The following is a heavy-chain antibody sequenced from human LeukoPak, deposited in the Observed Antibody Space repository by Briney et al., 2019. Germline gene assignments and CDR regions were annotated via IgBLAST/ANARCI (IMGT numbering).Heavy chain of an antibody. D-gene: IGHD6-19*01. CDR3: AKGASSGWYFDY. CDR1: GFTFSSYG. Sequence: PGGSMRLSCAASGFTFSSYGMHWVRQAPGKGLEWVAFIRYDGSNKYYADSVKGRFTISRDNSKNTLYLQMNSLRAEDTAVYYCAKGASSGWYFDYWGQGTLVTVSS. V-gene: IGHV3-30*02. J-gene: IGHJ4*02. CDR2: IRYDGSNK.